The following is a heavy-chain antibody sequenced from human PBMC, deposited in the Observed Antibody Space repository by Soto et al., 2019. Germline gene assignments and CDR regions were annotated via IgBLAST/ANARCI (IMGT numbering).Heavy chain of an antibody. CDR2: IYYSGST. CDR1: GGSISSSSYY. Sequence: QLQLQESGPGLVKPSETLSLTCTVSGGSISSSSYYWGWIRQPPGKGLEWIGSIYYSGSTYYNPSLKSRVTISVETSKNQCSLKLSSVTAADTAVYYCARLGPKDYDFWSGYEIVNWFDPWGQGTLVTVSS. D-gene: IGHD3-3*01. J-gene: IGHJ5*02. CDR3: ARLGPKDYDFWSGYEIVNWFDP. V-gene: IGHV4-39*01.